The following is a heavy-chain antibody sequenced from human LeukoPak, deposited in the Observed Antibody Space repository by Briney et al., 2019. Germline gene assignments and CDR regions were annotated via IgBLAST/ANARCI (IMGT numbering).Heavy chain of an antibody. Sequence: VGSLRLSCAASELTFSRYWMSWVRQAPGKGLEWVANIKHDGSEKYYVDSVKGRFTISRDNAKNSLYLQMNSLRAEDTAVYYCGKGEAAAGRYWAQGTLVTVSS. CDR2: IKHDGSEK. CDR3: GKGEAAAGRY. CDR1: ELTFSRYW. V-gene: IGHV3-7*01. J-gene: IGHJ4*02. D-gene: IGHD6-13*01.